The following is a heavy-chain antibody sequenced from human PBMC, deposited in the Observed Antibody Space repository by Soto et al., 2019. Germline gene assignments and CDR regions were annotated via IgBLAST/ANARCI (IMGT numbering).Heavy chain of an antibody. CDR3: VREGRGSFDF. CDR1: GFIFTNYA. J-gene: IGHJ3*01. Sequence: GGSLRLSCAASGFIFTNYAMNWVRQAPGKGLEWVSVIGGRGNSAYYADSVQGRFTISRDNSKNTLSLQMSSLTADDTAIYYCVREGRGSFDFWGRGTMVTVS. CDR2: IGGRGNSA. D-gene: IGHD5-12*01. V-gene: IGHV3-23*01.